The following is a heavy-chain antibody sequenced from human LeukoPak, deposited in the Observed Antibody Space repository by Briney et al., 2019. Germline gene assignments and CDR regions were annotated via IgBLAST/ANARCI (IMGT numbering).Heavy chain of an antibody. J-gene: IGHJ6*03. V-gene: IGHV4-59*12. CDR1: GGSISPYY. D-gene: IGHD6-13*01. Sequence: SETLSLTCSVSGGSISPYYWSWIRQPPGKGLEWIGYVSYRGHTNYNPSLESRVTISVDTSKNQFSLKLSSVTAADTAVYYCARKRKGISSSYPFLNYYYMDVWGKGTTVTVSS. CDR2: VSYRGHT. CDR3: ARKRKGISSSYPFLNYYYMDV.